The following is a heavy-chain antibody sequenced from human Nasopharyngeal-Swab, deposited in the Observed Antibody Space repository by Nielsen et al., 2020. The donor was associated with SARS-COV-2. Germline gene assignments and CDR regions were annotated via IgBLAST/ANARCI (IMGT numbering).Heavy chain of an antibody. D-gene: IGHD3-22*01. V-gene: IGHV1-24*01. CDR2: FDPEDGET. Sequence: WVRQAPGQGLEWMGGFDPEDGETIYAQKFQGRVTMTEDTSTDTAYMELSSLRSEDTAVYYCATTQYYYDSSGYYSFDYWGQGTLVTVSS. J-gene: IGHJ4*02. CDR3: ATTQYYYDSSGYYSFDY.